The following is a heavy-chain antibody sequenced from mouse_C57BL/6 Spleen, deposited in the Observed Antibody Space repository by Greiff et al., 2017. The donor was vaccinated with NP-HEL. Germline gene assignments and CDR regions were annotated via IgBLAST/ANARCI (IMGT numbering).Heavy chain of an antibody. J-gene: IGHJ3*01. V-gene: IGHV1-80*01. CDR2: IYPGDGDT. Sequence: QVQLKESGAELVKPGASVKISCKASGYAFSSYWMNWVKQRPGKGLEWIGQIYPGDGDTNYNGKFKGKATLTADKSSSTAYMQLSSLTSEDSAVYFCARGRDSSGSFAYWGQGTLVTVSA. D-gene: IGHD3-2*02. CDR3: ARGRDSSGSFAY. CDR1: GYAFSSYW.